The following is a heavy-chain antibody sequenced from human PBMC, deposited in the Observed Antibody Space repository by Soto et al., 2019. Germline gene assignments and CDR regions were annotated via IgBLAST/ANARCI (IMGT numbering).Heavy chain of an antibody. D-gene: IGHD6-19*01. V-gene: IGHV3-23*01. CDR1: GFTFSSYA. Sequence: DVQLLESGGGLVQPGGSVRLSCAASGFTFSSYAMSWVRQAPGKGLEWVSAISGNGAETSYADSVRGRFTISRDNSKDTLFLHMNSLRADDTAVYYCGKERRGSGWFVSIYWGLGVLVTVSS. J-gene: IGHJ4*02. CDR3: GKERRGSGWFVSIY. CDR2: ISGNGAET.